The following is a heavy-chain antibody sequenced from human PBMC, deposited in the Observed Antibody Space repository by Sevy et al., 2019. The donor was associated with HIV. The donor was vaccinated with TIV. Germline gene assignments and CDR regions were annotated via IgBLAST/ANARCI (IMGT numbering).Heavy chain of an antibody. CDR2: FYSSGNT. D-gene: IGHD1-26*01. J-gene: IGHJ2*01. CDR1: GGSISGTY. Sequence: SETLSLTCTVSGGSISGTYWTWLRQPAGKGLEWIGTFYSSGNTDYNPSLKSRVTMSVDTSKNQFSLNLSSVTAADTAVYYCARPSYTGSSFWYFDLWGRCTLVTVSS. CDR3: ARPSYTGSSFWYFDL. V-gene: IGHV4-4*07.